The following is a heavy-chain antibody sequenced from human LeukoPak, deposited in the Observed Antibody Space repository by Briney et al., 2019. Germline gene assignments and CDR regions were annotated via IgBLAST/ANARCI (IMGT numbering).Heavy chain of an antibody. V-gene: IGHV3-23*01. CDR1: GFTFSSYA. CDR3: AKDRSMDCSSTSCPPGGKGYFDY. Sequence: GGSLRLSCAASGFTFSSYAMSWVRQAPGKGLEWVSAISGSGGSTYYADSVKGRFTISRDNSKNTLYLQMNSLRAEDTAVYYCAKDRSMDCSSTSCPPGGKGYFDYWGQGTLVTVSS. J-gene: IGHJ4*02. CDR2: ISGSGGST. D-gene: IGHD2-2*01.